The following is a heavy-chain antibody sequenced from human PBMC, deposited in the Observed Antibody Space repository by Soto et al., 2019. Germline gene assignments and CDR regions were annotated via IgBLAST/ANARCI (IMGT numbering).Heavy chain of an antibody. V-gene: IGHV3-30*18. CDR2: ISHDGSNK. CDR3: AKLRGLLWFGEGV. Sequence: QVQLVESGGGVVQPGRSLRLSCAASGFTFSSYGMHWVRQAPGKGLERVAVISHDGSNKYYADSVKGRFTITRDNSKNTLYLQMNSPRAEDTAVYYCAKLRGLLWFGEGVWGQGTMVTVSS. CDR1: GFTFSSYG. J-gene: IGHJ3*01. D-gene: IGHD3-10*01.